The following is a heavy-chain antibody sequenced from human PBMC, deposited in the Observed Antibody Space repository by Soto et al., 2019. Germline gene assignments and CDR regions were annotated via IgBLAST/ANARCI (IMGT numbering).Heavy chain of an antibody. CDR2: INSDGSST. Sequence: PRESLRLSCAASGFTFSSYWMHWVRQAPGKGLVWVSRINSDGSSTSYADSVKGRFTISRDNAKNTLYLQMNSLRAEDTAVYYCARDPYSSSWYSAYYYYGMDVWGQGTTVTVSS. CDR1: GFTFSSYW. J-gene: IGHJ6*02. D-gene: IGHD6-13*01. V-gene: IGHV3-74*01. CDR3: ARDPYSSSWYSAYYYYGMDV.